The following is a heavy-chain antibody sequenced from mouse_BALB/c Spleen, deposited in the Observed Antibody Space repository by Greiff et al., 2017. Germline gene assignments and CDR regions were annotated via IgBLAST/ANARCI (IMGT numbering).Heavy chain of an antibody. Sequence: QVQLQQSGAELAKLGASVKMSCKASGYTFTSYWMHWVKQRPGQGLEWIGYINPSTGYTEYNQKFKDKATLTADKSSSTAYMQLSSLTSEDSAVYYCARSPDGYYAMDYWGQGTSVTVSS. D-gene: IGHD2-3*01. CDR1: GYTFTSYW. CDR2: INPSTGYT. CDR3: ARSPDGYYAMDY. J-gene: IGHJ4*01. V-gene: IGHV1-7*01.